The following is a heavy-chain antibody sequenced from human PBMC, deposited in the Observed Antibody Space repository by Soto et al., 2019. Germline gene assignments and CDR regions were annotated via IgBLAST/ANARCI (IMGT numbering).Heavy chain of an antibody. V-gene: IGHV4-61*01. Sequence: QAQLQESDPGPVKPSETLSLTCTVSAGSVSGDTHYWSWIRQPPGKGLEWIGYIYNSGSTNYNPSLKSRVTISVDTSKNQFSLKLSSVTAADTAVYYCARGYRTSWYWFDLWGRGTLVTVSS. CDR1: AGSVSGDTHY. J-gene: IGHJ2*01. CDR3: ARGYRTSWYWFDL. D-gene: IGHD6-13*01. CDR2: IYNSGST.